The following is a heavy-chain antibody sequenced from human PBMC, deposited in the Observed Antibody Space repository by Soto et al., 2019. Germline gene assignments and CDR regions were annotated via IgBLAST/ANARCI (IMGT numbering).Heavy chain of an antibody. CDR1: GFSFGSYS. Sequence: GGSLRLSCAACGFSFGSYSLSWVRQAPWKGLEWVSTISGSDVKTFYADSVKGRFSISRDTSQSTLYLQMNSLRADDTAMYYCARWSYLDYWGQRTRVAVSS. CDR2: ISGSDVKT. J-gene: IGHJ4*02. CDR3: ARWSYLDY. V-gene: IGHV3-23*01. D-gene: IGHD3-3*01.